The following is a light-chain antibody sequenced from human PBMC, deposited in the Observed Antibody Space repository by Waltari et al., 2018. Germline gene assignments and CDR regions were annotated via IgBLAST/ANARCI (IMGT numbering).Light chain of an antibody. J-gene: IGKJ2*01. CDR1: QGISSS. CDR2: AAS. CDR3: QQLKTYPYT. Sequence: DIQLTQSPSFLSASVGDRVTITCRASQGISSSLAWYQQKPGNAPKLLISAASTLQSGVPSRISGGGSGTEFTLTISSLQPGDFATYYCQQLKTYPYTFGQGTKLEIK. V-gene: IGKV1-9*01.